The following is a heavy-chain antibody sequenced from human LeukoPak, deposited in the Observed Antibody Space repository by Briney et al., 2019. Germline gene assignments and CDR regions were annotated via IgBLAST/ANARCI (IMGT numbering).Heavy chain of an antibody. D-gene: IGHD1-1*01. CDR1: GGSISSHY. CDR3: ARVKNWNFDI. Sequence: SETLSLTCTVSGGSISSHYWSWIRQPPGKGLEWIGYIYYSGSTNNNPSLKSRVTISVDTSKNQFSLKLSSVTAADTAVYYCARVKNWNFDIWGQGTMVTVSS. CDR2: IYYSGST. J-gene: IGHJ3*02. V-gene: IGHV4-59*11.